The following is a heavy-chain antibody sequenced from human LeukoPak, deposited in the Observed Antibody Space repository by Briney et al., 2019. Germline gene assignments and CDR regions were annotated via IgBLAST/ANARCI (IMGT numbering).Heavy chain of an antibody. CDR2: IKEDGSRK. CDR1: GFTFSSHW. J-gene: IGHJ6*02. D-gene: IGHD6-6*01. CDR3: ARDHSSYSSSSVYYGMDV. Sequence: PGGSLRLSCAASGFTFSSHWMTWVRQAPGKGLEWVANIKEDGSRKNYVDSVKGRFTISRDNAKNSLYLQMNSLRAEDTAVYYCARDHSSYSSSSVYYGMDVWGQGTTVTVSS. V-gene: IGHV3-7*03.